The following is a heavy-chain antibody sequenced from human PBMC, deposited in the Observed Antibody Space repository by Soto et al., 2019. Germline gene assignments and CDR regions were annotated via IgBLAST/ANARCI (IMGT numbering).Heavy chain of an antibody. CDR2: ISAYNGNT. D-gene: IGHD6-19*01. CDR3: ARVSSIAVALTTYYYYYGMDV. J-gene: IGHJ6*02. CDR1: GYTFTSYG. Sequence: GASVKVSCKASGYTFTSYGISWVRQAPGQGLEWMGWISAYNGNTNYAQKLQGRVTMTTDTSTSTAYMELRSLRSDDTAVYYCARVSSIAVALTTYYYYYGMDVWGQGTTVTVSS. V-gene: IGHV1-18*01.